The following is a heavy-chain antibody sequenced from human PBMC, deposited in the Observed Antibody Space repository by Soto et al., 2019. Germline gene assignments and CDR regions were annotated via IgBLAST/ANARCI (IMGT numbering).Heavy chain of an antibody. J-gene: IGHJ4*02. CDR2: ISSSSSYI. Sequence: GGSLRLSCAASGFTFSSYSMNWVRQAPGKGLEWVSSISSSSSYIYYADSVKGRFTISRDNAKNSLYLQMNSLRAEDTAVYYCARGYQEGIVVVPADSEYWGQGPLVTVS. V-gene: IGHV3-21*01. CDR3: ARGYQEGIVVVPADSEY. CDR1: GFTFSSYS. D-gene: IGHD2-2*01.